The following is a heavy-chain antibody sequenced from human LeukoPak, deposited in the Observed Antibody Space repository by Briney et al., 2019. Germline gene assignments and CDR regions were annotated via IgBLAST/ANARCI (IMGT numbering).Heavy chain of an antibody. CDR1: GGSISSGGYY. CDR2: IYYSGST. D-gene: IGHD2-21*02. CDR3: ARAYCGGDCSPGGYYYYGMDV. V-gene: IGHV4-31*03. J-gene: IGHJ6*02. Sequence: SQTLSLTCTVSGGSISSGGYYWSWIRQHPGKGLEWIGYIYYSGSTYYNPSLKSRVTISVDTSKNQFSLKLSSVTAADTAVYYCARAYCGGDCSPGGYYYYGMDVWGQGTTVTVSS.